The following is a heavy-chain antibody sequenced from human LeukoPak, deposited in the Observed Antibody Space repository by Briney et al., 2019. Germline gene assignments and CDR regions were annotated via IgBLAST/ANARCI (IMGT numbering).Heavy chain of an antibody. CDR1: GFTFSSYA. D-gene: IGHD3-22*01. V-gene: IGHV3-23*01. J-gene: IGHJ4*02. CDR3: AKVAYYYDSSGYYYGYYFDY. Sequence: PGVSLGLSCAASGFTFSSYAMSWVRQAPGKGLEWVSAISGSGGSTYYADSVKGRFTISRDNSKNTLYLQMNSLRAEDTAVYYCAKVAYYYDSSGYYYGYYFDYWGQGTLVTVSS. CDR2: ISGSGGST.